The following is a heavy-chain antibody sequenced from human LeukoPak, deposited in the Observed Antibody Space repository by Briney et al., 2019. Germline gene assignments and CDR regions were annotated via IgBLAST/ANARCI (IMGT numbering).Heavy chain of an antibody. CDR1: GFTFTSHW. Sequence: GGSLRLSCAASGFTFTSHWMHWVRQTPGKGLVWVSGIKNYGNDTAYADSVKGRFTISRDNAKNTLCLQMDSLRAEDTAVYYCARDMNPTVFDFWGQGTPVTVSS. D-gene: IGHD3-16*01. CDR2: IKNYGNDT. V-gene: IGHV3-74*01. J-gene: IGHJ4*02. CDR3: ARDMNPTVFDF.